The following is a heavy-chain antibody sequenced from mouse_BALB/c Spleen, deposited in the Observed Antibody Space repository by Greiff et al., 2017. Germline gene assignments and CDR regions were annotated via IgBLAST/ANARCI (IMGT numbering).Heavy chain of an antibody. V-gene: IGHV1S34*01. Sequence: LVKTGASVKISCKASGYSFTGYYMHWVKQSHGKSLEWIGYISCYNGATSYNQKFKGKATFTVDTSSSTAYMQFDSLTSEDSAVYYCARSLPYDYDVSWFAYWGQGTLVTVSA. CDR3: ARSLPYDYDVSWFAY. J-gene: IGHJ3*01. CDR1: GYSFTGYY. D-gene: IGHD2-4*01. CDR2: ISCYNGAT.